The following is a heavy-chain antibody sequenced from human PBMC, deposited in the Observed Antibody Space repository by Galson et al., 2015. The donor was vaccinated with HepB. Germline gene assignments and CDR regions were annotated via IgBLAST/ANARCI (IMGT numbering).Heavy chain of an antibody. D-gene: IGHD6-19*01. CDR3: AKAGIAVAGTVWDFDY. V-gene: IGHV3-30*18. CDR1: GFTFSSYG. CDR2: ISYDGSNK. Sequence: SLRLSCAASGFTFSSYGMHWVRQAPGKGLEWVAVISYDGSNKYYADSVKGRFTISRDNSKNTLYLQMNSLRAEDTAVYYCAKAGIAVAGTVWDFDYWGQGTLVTVSS. J-gene: IGHJ4*02.